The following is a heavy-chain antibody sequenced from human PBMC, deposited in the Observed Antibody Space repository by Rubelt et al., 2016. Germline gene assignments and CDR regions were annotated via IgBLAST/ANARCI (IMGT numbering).Heavy chain of an antibody. D-gene: IGHD2-2*01. V-gene: IGHV3-30*03. J-gene: IGHJ4*02. Sequence: QRGESGGGVVQPGRSLRLSCAASGFTFSSYGMHWVRQAPGKGLEWVAVISYDGSNKYYADSVKGRFTISRDNSKNTLYLQMNSLRAEDTAVYYCARRVVPAAPIDYWGQGTLVTVSS. CDR3: ARRVVPAAPIDY. CDR2: ISYDGSNK. CDR1: GFTFSSYG.